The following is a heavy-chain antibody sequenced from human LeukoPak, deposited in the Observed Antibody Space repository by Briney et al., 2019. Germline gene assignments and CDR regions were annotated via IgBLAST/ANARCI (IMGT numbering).Heavy chain of an antibody. D-gene: IGHD2-15*01. CDR2: IKSKSEGGTT. J-gene: IGHJ2*01. CDR1: GFTFVNAW. Sequence: TPGGSLRLSCEASGFTFVNAWMSWVRQAPGMGLEWLGRIKSKSEGGTTDYAALVKGRFTISRDDSKNTLYLQMHSLKTEDTAVYFCVVGFPLLLRVAVGAWYFDLWGRGTLVAVSS. CDR3: VVGFPLLLRVAVGAWYFDL. V-gene: IGHV3-15*01.